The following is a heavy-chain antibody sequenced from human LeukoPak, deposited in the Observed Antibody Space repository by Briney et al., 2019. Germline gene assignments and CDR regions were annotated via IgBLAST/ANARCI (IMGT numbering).Heavy chain of an antibody. J-gene: IGHJ5*02. CDR2: IYYSGST. CDR1: GFTFSSYG. CDR3: ARELGYCSGGSCYSDWFDP. Sequence: GSLRLSCAASGFTFSSYGMSWVRQAPGKGLEWIGYIYYSGSTNYNPSLKSRVTISVDTSKNQFSLKLSSVTAADTAVYYCARELGYCSGGSCYSDWFDPWGQGTLVTVSS. D-gene: IGHD2-15*01. V-gene: IGHV4-59*01.